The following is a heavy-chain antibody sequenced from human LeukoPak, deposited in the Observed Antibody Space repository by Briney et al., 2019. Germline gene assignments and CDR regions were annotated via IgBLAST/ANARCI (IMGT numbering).Heavy chain of an antibody. J-gene: IGHJ4*02. V-gene: IGHV3-43*02. CDR2: ISGDGGRT. D-gene: IGHD6-19*01. CDR3: AKDGAYRSGWYSGFDY. Sequence: GGSLRLSCAPSGFTFDDSAMHWVRQTPGKGLEWVSLISGDGGRTSYADSMKGRFTISRDNSKNSLYLQMNCMITEDTAVYYCAKDGAYRSGWYSGFDYWGQGTLVTVSS. CDR1: GFTFDDSA.